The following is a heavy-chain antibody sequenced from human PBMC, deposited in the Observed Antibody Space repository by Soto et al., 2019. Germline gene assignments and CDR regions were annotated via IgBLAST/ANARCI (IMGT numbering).Heavy chain of an antibody. Sequence: LETLSLTCAVYVGSFSDYYWNWIRQSPGKGLEWIGEINHRGSTSYNPSLKSRVTISVDTSKNQFSLKLSSVTAADTAVYYCARGQTKSFLTYFDYWGMGSLVTVSS. CDR1: VGSFSDYY. CDR2: INHRGST. V-gene: IGHV4-34*01. D-gene: IGHD3-9*01. CDR3: ARGQTKSFLTYFDY. J-gene: IGHJ4*02.